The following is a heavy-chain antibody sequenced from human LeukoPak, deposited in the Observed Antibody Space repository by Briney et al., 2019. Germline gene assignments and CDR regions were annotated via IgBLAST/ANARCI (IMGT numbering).Heavy chain of an antibody. CDR1: GGSFSGYY. V-gene: IGHV4-34*01. Sequence: PETLSLTCAVYGGSFSGYYWSWICQPPGKGLEWIGEINHSGSTNYNPSLKSRVTISVDTSKNQFSLKLSSVTAADTAVYYCARALYGTIDYWGQGTLVTVSS. CDR2: INHSGST. CDR3: ARALYGTIDY. D-gene: IGHD3-10*01. J-gene: IGHJ4*02.